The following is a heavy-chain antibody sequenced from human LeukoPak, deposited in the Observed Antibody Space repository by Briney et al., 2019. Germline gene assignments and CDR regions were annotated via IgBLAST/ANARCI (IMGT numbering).Heavy chain of an antibody. CDR3: ARGQGTVTTH. Sequence: SETLSLTCAVSGGSFSGYYWTWIRQPPGKGLEWIGEINHNGSANYNPSLMSRVTISLDTSKNHFSLNLSSVTAADTAVYYCARGQGTVTTHWGQGTLVTVSS. J-gene: IGHJ4*02. D-gene: IGHD4-11*01. CDR1: GGSFSGYY. V-gene: IGHV4-34*01. CDR2: INHNGSA.